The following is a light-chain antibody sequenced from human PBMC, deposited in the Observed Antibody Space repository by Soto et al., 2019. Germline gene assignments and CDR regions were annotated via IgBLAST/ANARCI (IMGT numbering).Light chain of an antibody. Sequence: EIVMTQSPATLSVSPWERATLFCRASQSVSSNLAWYQQKPGQAPRLLIYGESTRATGIPARFSGSGSETEFTLTISSLQSEDFAVYYCQQYNNWPRTFGQGTKV. CDR1: QSVSSN. V-gene: IGKV3-15*01. J-gene: IGKJ1*01. CDR2: GES. CDR3: QQYNNWPRT.